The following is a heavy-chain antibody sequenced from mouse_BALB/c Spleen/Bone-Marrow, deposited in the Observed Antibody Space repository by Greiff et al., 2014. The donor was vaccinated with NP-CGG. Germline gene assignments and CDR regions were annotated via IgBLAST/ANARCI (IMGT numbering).Heavy chain of an antibody. J-gene: IGHJ3*01. CDR3: ATGSTTATFAY. CDR1: GFSLTSYG. V-gene: IGHV2-9*02. CDR2: IWAGGST. Sequence: QVQLKESGPGLVSPSQILSITCTVSGFSLTSYGLHWVRQPPGKGLEWLGVIWAGGSTNYNSALMSRLSISKDNSKSQVFLKMNSLQTEDTAMYYCATGSTTATFAYWGQGTLVTVSA. D-gene: IGHD1-2*01.